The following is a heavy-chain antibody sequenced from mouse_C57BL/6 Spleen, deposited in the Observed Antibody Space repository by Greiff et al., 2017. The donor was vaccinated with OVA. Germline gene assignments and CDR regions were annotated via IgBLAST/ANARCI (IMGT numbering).Heavy chain of an antibody. V-gene: IGHV1-74*01. D-gene: IGHD2-4*01. CDR2: IQPSDSDT. CDR3: LIYYDYDGYAMDY. CDR1: GYTFTGYG. J-gene: IGHJ4*01. Sequence: QVQLQQPGAELVKPGASVKLSCKASGYTFTGYGMHWVRQRPGQGLEWIGRIQPSDSDTNYNQKFKGKATLTVDKSSSTAYMQLSSLTSEDSAVYYCLIYYDYDGYAMDYWGQGTSVTVSS.